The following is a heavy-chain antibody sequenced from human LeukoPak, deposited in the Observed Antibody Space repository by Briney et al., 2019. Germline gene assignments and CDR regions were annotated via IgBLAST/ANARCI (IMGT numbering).Heavy chain of an antibody. CDR3: AKEPFSYYYYYMDV. J-gene: IGHJ6*03. CDR1: GFTFSSYA. V-gene: IGHV3-23*01. CDR2: ISGSGGST. Sequence: GGSLRLSCAASGFTFSSYAMSWVRQAPGKGLEWVSAISGSGGSTYYADSVKGRFTISRDNSKNTLYLQMNRLRAEDTAVYYCAKEPFSYYYYYMDVWGKGTTVTVSS.